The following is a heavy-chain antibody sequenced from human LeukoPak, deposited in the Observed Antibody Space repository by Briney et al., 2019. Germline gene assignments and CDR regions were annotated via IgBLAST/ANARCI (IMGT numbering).Heavy chain of an antibody. CDR1: GGTFTSYA. D-gene: IGHD2-15*01. J-gene: IGHJ5*02. Sequence: SVKVSCKASGGTFTSYAISWVRQAPGQGLEWMGGIIPIFGTVNYAQKFQGRVTITTDKSTSTVYMELSSLRSEDTAVYYCARDDSRNWFDPWGQGTLVTVSS. CDR3: ARDDSRNWFDP. CDR2: IIPIFGTV. V-gene: IGHV1-69*05.